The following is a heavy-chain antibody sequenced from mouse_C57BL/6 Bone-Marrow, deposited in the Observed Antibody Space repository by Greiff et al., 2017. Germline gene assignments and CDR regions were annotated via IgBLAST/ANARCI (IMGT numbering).Heavy chain of an antibody. CDR1: GFNIKDDY. CDR2: IDPENGDT. CDR3: TTYWDWFAY. Sequence: EVQLQQSGAELVRPGASVKLSCTASGFNIKDDYMHWVKQRPEQSLEWIGWIDPENGDTEYASKFQGKATITEEPSSNTAYLKPSSLTSEDAAVYYCTTYWDWFAYWGQVILFTVFA. D-gene: IGHD4-1*01. V-gene: IGHV14-4*01. J-gene: IGHJ3*01.